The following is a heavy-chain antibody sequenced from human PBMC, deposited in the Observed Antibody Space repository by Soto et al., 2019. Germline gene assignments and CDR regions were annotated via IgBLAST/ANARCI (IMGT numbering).Heavy chain of an antibody. D-gene: IGHD4-17*01. CDR3: ATTRPTTVTKLEYYYYGMDV. CDR1: GGTFSSYA. J-gene: IGHJ6*02. Sequence: QVQLVQSGAEVKKPGSSVKVSCKASGGTFSSYAISWVRQAPGQGLEWMGGIIPIFGTANYAQKFQGRVTITADESTSTAYMELSSLRSEDTAVYYCATTRPTTVTKLEYYYYGMDVWGQGTTVTVSS. V-gene: IGHV1-69*12. CDR2: IIPIFGTA.